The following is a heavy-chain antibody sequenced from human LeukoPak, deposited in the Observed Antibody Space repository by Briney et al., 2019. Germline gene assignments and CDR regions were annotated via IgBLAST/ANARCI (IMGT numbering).Heavy chain of an antibody. D-gene: IGHD1-26*01. CDR1: GGSISSSSYY. V-gene: IGHV4-39*01. J-gene: IGHJ4*02. Sequence: PSETLSLTCTVSGGSISSSSYYCGWIRHPPGKWLEWLGSIYYSGSTYYNPSLKSRVSISVDTSKNQFSLKLSSVTAADTAVYFCARHLYSGSTYFDCWGQGTLVTVSS. CDR2: IYYSGST. CDR3: ARHLYSGSTYFDC.